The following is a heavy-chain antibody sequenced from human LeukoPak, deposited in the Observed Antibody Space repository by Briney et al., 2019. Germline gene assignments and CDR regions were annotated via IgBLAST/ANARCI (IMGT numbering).Heavy chain of an antibody. J-gene: IGHJ4*02. Sequence: GGSLRLSCAASGFTFSIFAMAWVRQAPGKGLEWVSAISQSAGSTYYADSMKGRFTISRDNSKNTLDLQMNSLRTDDTAVYYCAKAYSLTTIVTPAFDFWGQGTLVTVSS. CDR2: ISQSAGST. CDR1: GFTFSIFA. D-gene: IGHD4-23*01. V-gene: IGHV3-23*01. CDR3: AKAYSLTTIVTPAFDF.